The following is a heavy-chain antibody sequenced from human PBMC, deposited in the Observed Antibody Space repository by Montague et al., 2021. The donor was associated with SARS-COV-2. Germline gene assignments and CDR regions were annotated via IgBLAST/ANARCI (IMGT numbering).Heavy chain of an antibody. CDR3: AWTHYEILPGYYDDMDV. CDR2: IDWDDDK. J-gene: IGHJ6*02. Sequence: PALVKPTQTLTLTCTFSGFSLSTSGMCVSWIRQPPGKALEWLARIDWDDDKYYSTSLKTRLTISKDTSKNQVVLTMTNMDPVDTATKYCAWTHYEILPGYYDDMDVWGQGTSVTVSS. V-gene: IGHV2-70*11. D-gene: IGHD3-9*01. CDR1: GFSLSTSGMC.